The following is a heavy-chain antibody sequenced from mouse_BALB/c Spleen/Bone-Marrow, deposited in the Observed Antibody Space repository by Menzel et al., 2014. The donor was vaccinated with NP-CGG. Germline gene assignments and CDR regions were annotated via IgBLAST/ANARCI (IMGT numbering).Heavy chain of an antibody. CDR1: GYSITSDYA. J-gene: IGHJ3*01. D-gene: IGHD1-2*01. V-gene: IGHV3-2*02. CDR3: TRGTTAGFAY. CDR2: ISYSANT. Sequence: EVKLLESGPGLVKPSQSLSLTCTVTGYSITSDYAWNWIRQFPGNKLEWMGYISYSANTNYNPSLKSRISITRDTSKNQFFLRLNSVTAEDTATYYCTRGTTAGFAYWGLGTLVTVSA.